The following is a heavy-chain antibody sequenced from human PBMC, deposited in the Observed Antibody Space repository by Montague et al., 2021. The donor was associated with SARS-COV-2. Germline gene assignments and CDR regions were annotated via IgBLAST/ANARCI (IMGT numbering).Heavy chain of an antibody. Sequence: SETLSLTCTVSGGSISSSSYYWGWIRQPPGKGLEWIGSIYYSGSTYYNPSLKSRVTISVDTSKNQFSLKLSSVTAADTAVYYCARHERRWFRLYPYYFDYWGQGTLVTVSS. CDR2: IYYSGST. J-gene: IGHJ4*02. D-gene: IGHD2-8*01. CDR1: GGSISSSSYY. V-gene: IGHV4-39*01. CDR3: ARHERRWFRLYPYYFDY.